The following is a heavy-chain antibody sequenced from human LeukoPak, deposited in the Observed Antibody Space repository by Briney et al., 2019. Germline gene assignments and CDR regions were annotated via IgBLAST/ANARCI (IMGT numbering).Heavy chain of an antibody. Sequence: SVKVSCKASGGTFSSYAISWVRQAPGQGLEWMGGIIPIFGTANYAQKFQGRVTITADESTSTAYMELSSLRSEDTAVYYCASAVETYYYDSSGYNAFDIWGQGTMVTVSS. V-gene: IGHV1-69*13. CDR1: GGTFSSYA. D-gene: IGHD3-22*01. CDR2: IIPIFGTA. CDR3: ASAVETYYYDSSGYNAFDI. J-gene: IGHJ3*02.